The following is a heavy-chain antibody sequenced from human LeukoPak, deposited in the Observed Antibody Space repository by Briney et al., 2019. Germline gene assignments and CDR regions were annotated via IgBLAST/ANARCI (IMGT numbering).Heavy chain of an antibody. V-gene: IGHV4-30-2*01. J-gene: IGHJ2*01. CDR1: GGSISSGGYS. CDR3: ARGRRFFDL. Sequence: SQTLSLTCAVSGGSISSGGYSWSWIRQPPGKGLEWIGYIYHSGSTNYNPSLKSRVTISVDTSKNQFSLKLSSVTAADTAVYYCARGRRFFDLWGRGTLVTVSS. CDR2: IYHSGST.